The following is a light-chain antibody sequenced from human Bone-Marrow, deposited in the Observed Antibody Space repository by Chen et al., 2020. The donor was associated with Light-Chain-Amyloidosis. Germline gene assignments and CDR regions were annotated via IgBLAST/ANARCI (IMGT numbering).Light chain of an antibody. Sequence: EVVMTQSPATLSVSPGERATLPCRASQSVGFKLAWYQQKPGQAPRLLIFGIATRETGIPDRFRGSGSGTEFTRTITSLQSEDFAVYYCHQYNDWPLGGTFGQGTKVDIK. CDR2: GIA. CDR3: HQYNDWPLGGT. CDR1: QSVGFK. V-gene: IGKV3-15*01. J-gene: IGKJ1*01.